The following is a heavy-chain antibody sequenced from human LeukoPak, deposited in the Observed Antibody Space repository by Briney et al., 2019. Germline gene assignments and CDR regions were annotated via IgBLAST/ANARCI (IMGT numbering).Heavy chain of an antibody. CDR2: IYYSGST. CDR1: GGSISSGDYY. J-gene: IGHJ4*02. Sequence: PSETLSLTCTVSGGSISSGDYYWSWIRQPPGKGLEWIGYIYYSGSTYYNPSLKSRVTISVDTSKNQFSLKLSSVTAADTAVYYCASGSTYYGDHDYWGQGTLVTVSS. V-gene: IGHV4-30-4*01. CDR3: ASGSTYYGDHDY. D-gene: IGHD4-17*01.